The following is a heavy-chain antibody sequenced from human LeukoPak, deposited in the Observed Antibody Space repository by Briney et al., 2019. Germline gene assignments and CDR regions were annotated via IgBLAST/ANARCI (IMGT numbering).Heavy chain of an antibody. Sequence: ASVRVSCKASGYTFTAYYVHWVRQAPGQGLEWMGWINPNSGGTNFAQTFQGRVTMTRDTSINTAYMELNRLTSDATAVYYCAVGTYGFALFENWGQGTLVTVSS. CDR3: AVGTYGFALFEN. V-gene: IGHV1-2*02. D-gene: IGHD3-10*01. J-gene: IGHJ4*02. CDR1: GYTFTAYY. CDR2: INPNSGGT.